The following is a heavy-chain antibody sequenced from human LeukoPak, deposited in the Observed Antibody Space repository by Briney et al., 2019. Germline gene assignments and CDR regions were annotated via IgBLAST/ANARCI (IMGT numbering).Heavy chain of an antibody. CDR2: VYTDGRT. Sequence: GESLRLSCAASGFTVNGDYMSWVRQSPGKGLEWVSVVYTDGRTFYADSVKGRFTISRDDSKNTVFLQMNSLRAEDTAIYFCTRGSPTVSAGYNWGRGTVVTVSS. J-gene: IGHJ4*02. D-gene: IGHD1-1*01. CDR1: GFTVNGDY. CDR3: TRGSPTVSAGYN. V-gene: IGHV3-53*01.